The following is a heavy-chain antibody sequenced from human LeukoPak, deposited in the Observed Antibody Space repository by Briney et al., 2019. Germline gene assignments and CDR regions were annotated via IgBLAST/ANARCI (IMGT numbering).Heavy chain of an antibody. Sequence: ASVQVSCKASGYTFINYGVSWVRQAPGPGLEWIGWIRAYNGNTNYAQNLQGRVTMTTDTATSTGYLGLRSLRSDDTAVYYCARGAYCGGDCSSSDAFDIWGQGTMVTVSS. J-gene: IGHJ3*02. V-gene: IGHV1-18*01. CDR3: ARGAYCGGDCSSSDAFDI. D-gene: IGHD2-21*02. CDR2: IRAYNGNT. CDR1: GYTFINYG.